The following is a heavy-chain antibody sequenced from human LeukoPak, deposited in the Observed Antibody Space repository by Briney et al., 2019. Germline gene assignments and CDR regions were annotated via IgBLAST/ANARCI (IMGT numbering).Heavy chain of an antibody. V-gene: IGHV3-66*01. J-gene: IGHJ4*02. CDR1: GFTISSNY. CDR2: IYSGGNT. CDR3: ARALPAASHTSFDY. D-gene: IGHD2-2*01. Sequence: AWGSLSLSCAASGFTISSNYMSWVRQAPGKGLEWVSIIYSGGNTYYPDSVKGRFTISRDISKNTLYLQMNSLRAEDTAVFYCARALPAASHTSFDYWGQGTLVTVSS.